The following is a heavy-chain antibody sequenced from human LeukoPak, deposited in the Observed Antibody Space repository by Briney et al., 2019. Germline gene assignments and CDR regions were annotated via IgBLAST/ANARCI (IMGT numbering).Heavy chain of an antibody. CDR3: ARGELGDSSGFSFFDY. J-gene: IGHJ4*02. Sequence: SVKVSCKASRGTFSSYGISWVRQAPGQGLEWMGGVIAIFGRVKYGQKFQGRATITTDESTGTAYMELSSLTSEDTGVYYCARGELGDSSGFSFFDYWGQGTLVTVSS. CDR1: RGTFSSYG. V-gene: IGHV1-69*05. D-gene: IGHD3-22*01. CDR2: VIAIFGRV.